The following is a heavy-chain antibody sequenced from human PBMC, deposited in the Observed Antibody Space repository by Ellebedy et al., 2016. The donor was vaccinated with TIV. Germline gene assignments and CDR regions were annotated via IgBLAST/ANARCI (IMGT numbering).Heavy chain of an antibody. CDR3: ARDAVGVGPDFDV. J-gene: IGHJ3*01. V-gene: IGHV3-53*01. D-gene: IGHD3-16*01. CDR1: GFTVTTNY. CDR2: IFSAADGGET. Sequence: GESLKISCAASGFTVTTNYMNWVRQAPGKGLEWALVIFSAADGGETHYADSVKGRFTIPRDNSKDTLFLQMNSLRAEETAIYFCARDAVGVGPDFDVWGQGTMVTVSS.